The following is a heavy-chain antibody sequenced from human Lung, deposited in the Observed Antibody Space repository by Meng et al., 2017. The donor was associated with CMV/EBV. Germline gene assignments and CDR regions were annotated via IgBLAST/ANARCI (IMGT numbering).Heavy chain of an antibody. D-gene: IGHD2-2*01. CDR3: ARLLSKGLIVVPAVSSDY. V-gene: IGHV3-48*03. Sequence: SCAASGFTFSSYEMNWVRQAPGKGLEWVSYISSSGSTIYYADSVKGRFTISRDNAKNSLYLQMNSLRAEDTAVYYCARLLSKGLIVVPAVSSDYXGQAXLVTVSS. J-gene: IGHJ4*02. CDR1: GFTFSSYE. CDR2: ISSSGSTI.